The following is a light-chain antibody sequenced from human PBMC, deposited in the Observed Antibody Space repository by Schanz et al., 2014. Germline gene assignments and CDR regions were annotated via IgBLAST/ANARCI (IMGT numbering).Light chain of an antibody. CDR1: SSDVGGYNY. J-gene: IGLJ2*01. CDR2: DVN. Sequence: QSALTQPRSVSGSPGQSVTISCTGTSSDVGGYNYVSWYQQHPGKAPKLMIYDVNKRPSGVPDRFSGSKSGNTASLTISGLQAEDEADYYCAAWDDSLNGYVVFGGGTKLTVL. V-gene: IGLV2-11*01. CDR3: AAWDDSLNGYVV.